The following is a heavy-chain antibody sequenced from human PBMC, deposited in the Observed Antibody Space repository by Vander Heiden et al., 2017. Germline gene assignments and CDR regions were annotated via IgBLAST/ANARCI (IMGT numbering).Heavy chain of an antibody. D-gene: IGHD3-10*01. V-gene: IGHV1-46*03. Sequence: QVQLVQSGAEVKKPGASVQVSCKASGYTFTSYYMPWVRQAPGQGLEWMGIINPSGGSTSYAQKFQGRVTMTRDTSTSTVYMELSSLRSEDTAVYYCARVRAGRWWFDPWGQGTLVTVSS. CDR1: GYTFTSYY. CDR3: ARVRAGRWWFDP. CDR2: INPSGGST. J-gene: IGHJ5*02.